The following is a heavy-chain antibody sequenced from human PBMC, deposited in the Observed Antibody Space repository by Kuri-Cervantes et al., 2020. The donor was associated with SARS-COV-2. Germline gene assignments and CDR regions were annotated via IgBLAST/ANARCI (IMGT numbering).Heavy chain of an antibody. CDR1: GGTFSSYA. Sequence: SVKVSWKASGGTFSSYAISWVRQAPGQGLEWMGGIIPIFGTANYAQKFQGRVTITTDESTSTAYMELSSLRAEDTAVYYCAKDAEQWLVPERNWFDPWGQGTLVTVSS. J-gene: IGHJ5*02. V-gene: IGHV1-69*05. CDR3: AKDAEQWLVPERNWFDP. CDR2: IIPIFGTA. D-gene: IGHD6-19*01.